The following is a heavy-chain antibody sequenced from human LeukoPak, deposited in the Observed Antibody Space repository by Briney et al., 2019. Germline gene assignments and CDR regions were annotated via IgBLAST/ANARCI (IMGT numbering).Heavy chain of an antibody. V-gene: IGHV1-2*02. CDR2: INPNSGGT. CDR1: GYTFTDYY. Sequence: GASVKVSCKASGYTFTDYYMHWVRQAPGQGLEWMGWINPNSGGTNYAQKFQGRVTMTRDTSISTAYMELSRLRSDDTAVYYCARELGHDSSGYYYSDYWGQGTLVTVSS. J-gene: IGHJ4*02. CDR3: ARELGHDSSGYYYSDY. D-gene: IGHD3-22*01.